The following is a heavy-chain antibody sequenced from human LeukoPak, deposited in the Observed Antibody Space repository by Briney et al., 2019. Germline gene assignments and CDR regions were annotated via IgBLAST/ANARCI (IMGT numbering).Heavy chain of an antibody. CDR3: AVSFGGYDAGFY. D-gene: IGHD3-3*01. V-gene: IGHV4-59*01. Sequence: SETLSLTCTVSGGSINSYYWSWIRQPPGKGLEWIGYIYYSGSTNYNPSLKSRATISVDTSKNQFSLKLSSVTAADTAVYFCAVSFGGYDAGFYWSRGTLVTVSS. J-gene: IGHJ4*02. CDR1: GGSINSYY. CDR2: IYYSGST.